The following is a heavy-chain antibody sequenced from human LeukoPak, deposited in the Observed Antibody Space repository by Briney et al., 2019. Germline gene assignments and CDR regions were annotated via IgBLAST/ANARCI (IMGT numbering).Heavy chain of an antibody. V-gene: IGHV1-8*01. D-gene: IGHD5-18*01. CDR1: GYTFTSYD. CDR3: ARGGLGGYRPYYYYMDV. CDR2: MNPNSGNT. J-gene: IGHJ6*03. Sequence: ASVKVSCKASGYTFTSYDINWVRQATGQGLEWMGWMNPNSGNTGYAQKFQGRVTMTRNTSISTAYMELSSLRSEDTAVYYCARGGLGGYRPYYYYMDVWGKGTTVTISS.